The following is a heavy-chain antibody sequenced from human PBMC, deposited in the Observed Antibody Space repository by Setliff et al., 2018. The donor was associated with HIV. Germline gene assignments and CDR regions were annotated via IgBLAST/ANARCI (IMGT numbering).Heavy chain of an antibody. J-gene: IGHJ4*02. CDR1: GFTFSTYW. CDR3: AQLGMVDDFDY. V-gene: IGHV3-7*05. CDR2: IKQDGSEK. Sequence: PGGSLRLSCAASGFTFSTYWMSWVRQAPGKGLEWVANIKQDGSEKNYMDSVKGRFTISRDNAKNSLYLQMNSLRAADTAVYYCAQLGMVDDFDYWGQGTLVTVSS. D-gene: IGHD1-1*01.